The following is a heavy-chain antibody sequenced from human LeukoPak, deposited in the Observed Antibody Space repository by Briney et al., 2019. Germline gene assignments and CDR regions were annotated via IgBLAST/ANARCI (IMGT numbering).Heavy chain of an antibody. Sequence: ASVKVSCKASGYTFTGYYMHWVRQAPGQGLEWMGWINPNSGGTNYAQKLQGRATMTTDTSTSTAYMELRSLRSDDTAVYYCAKSPGATLDFDYWGQGTLVTVSP. CDR2: INPNSGGT. CDR3: AKSPGATLDFDY. V-gene: IGHV1-2*02. D-gene: IGHD5-12*01. J-gene: IGHJ4*02. CDR1: GYTFTGYY.